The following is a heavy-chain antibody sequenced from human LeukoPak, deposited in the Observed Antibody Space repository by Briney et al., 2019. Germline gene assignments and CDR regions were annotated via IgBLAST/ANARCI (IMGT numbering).Heavy chain of an antibody. D-gene: IGHD6-19*01. CDR1: GYTFTSYD. CDR2: MNPNSGNT. CDR3: ARGRSEQWLVWYFDY. Sequence: GASVKVSCKGSGYTFTSYDNNWVRQATGQGLEWKGWMNPNSGNTGYTQKFQGRVTMTRNTSISTAYMELSSLRSEDTAVYYCARGRSEQWLVWYFDYWGQGTLVTVSS. V-gene: IGHV1-8*01. J-gene: IGHJ4*02.